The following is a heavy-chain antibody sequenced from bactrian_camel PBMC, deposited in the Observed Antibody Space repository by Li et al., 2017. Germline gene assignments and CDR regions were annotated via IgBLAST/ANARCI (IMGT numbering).Heavy chain of an antibody. CDR2: ISTRDSET. V-gene: IGHV3S68*01. CDR3: ATGQVYQGACPLAPVLFDY. Sequence: VQLVESGGGAVQAGGSLRPSCVASFDIDSTPCMGWFRQAPGKDREGVATISTRDSETNYADSVKGRFTISRDTAKNTMYLQMNSLKPEDTVIYYCATGQVYQGACPLAPVLFDYWGQGTQVTVS. CDR1: FDIDSTPC. D-gene: IGHD1*01. J-gene: IGHJ4*01.